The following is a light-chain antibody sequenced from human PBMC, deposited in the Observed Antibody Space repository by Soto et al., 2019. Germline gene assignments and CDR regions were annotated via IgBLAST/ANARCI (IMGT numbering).Light chain of an antibody. J-gene: IGKJ1*01. CDR1: QSISSW. Sequence: DIQMTQSPSSLSASVGDRATITCRASQSISSWLVWYQQKPGKAPKLLIYAASSLQSGVPSRFSGSRSGTEFTLTISSLQPDDFATYYCQQYNSYSWTFGQGTKVDIK. V-gene: IGKV1-5*01. CDR3: QQYNSYSWT. CDR2: AAS.